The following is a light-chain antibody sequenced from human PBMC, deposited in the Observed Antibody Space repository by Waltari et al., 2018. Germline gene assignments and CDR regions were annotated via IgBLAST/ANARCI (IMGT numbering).Light chain of an antibody. CDR3: QQYGSLPYT. CDR2: GAS. J-gene: IGKJ2*01. CDR1: QGVSSSY. Sequence: EIVLTQSPGTLSLSPGERATLSCRASQGVSSSYLAWYHQKPGQAPRLLLYGASNRATGIPDRFSGSASGTDFTLTISSLESEDFAVYHCQQYGSLPYTFGQGTKLEIK. V-gene: IGKV3-20*01.